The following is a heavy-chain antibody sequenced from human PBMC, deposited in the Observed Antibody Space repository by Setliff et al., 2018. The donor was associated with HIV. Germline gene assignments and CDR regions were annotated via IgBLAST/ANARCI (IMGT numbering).Heavy chain of an antibody. V-gene: IGHV4-39*01. CDR3: ARHPGFWSGLWYFDL. J-gene: IGHJ2*01. D-gene: IGHD3-3*01. CDR2: IYYSGST. Sequence: PSETLSLTCTVSGGSITSSNYYWGCIRQTPGKGLEWIGTIYYSGSTYYNPSLRSRVTISVDTSKNQFSLKLSSVTAADTAIYYCARHPGFWSGLWYFDLWVPETLLVTVSS. CDR1: GGSITSSNYY.